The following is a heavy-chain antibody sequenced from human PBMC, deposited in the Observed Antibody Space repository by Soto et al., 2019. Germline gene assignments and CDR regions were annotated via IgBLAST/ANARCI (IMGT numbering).Heavy chain of an antibody. J-gene: IGHJ6*03. Sequence: QVQLVESGGGVVQPGRSLRLSCAASGFTFSSYGMHWVRQAPGKGLEWVAVISYDGSNKYYADSVKGRFTISRDNSKNTLYLQMNSLRAEDTAVYYCAKDLGTYYYYYYMDVWGKGTTVTVSS. V-gene: IGHV3-30*18. CDR1: GFTFSSYG. CDR2: ISYDGSNK. CDR3: AKDLGTYYYYYYMDV. D-gene: IGHD3-10*01.